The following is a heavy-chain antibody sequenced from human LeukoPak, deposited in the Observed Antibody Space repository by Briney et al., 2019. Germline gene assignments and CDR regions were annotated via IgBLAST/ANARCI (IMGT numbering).Heavy chain of an antibody. CDR1: GDSVSSNSAA. V-gene: IGHV6-1*01. CDR3: AREYYDSSGYQYYFDY. J-gene: IGHJ4*02. CDR2: TYYRSKWYN. Sequence: SQTLSLTCAISGDSVSSNSAAWNWIRQSPSRGLEWLGGTYYRSKWYNDYAVSVKSRITINPDTSKNQFSLQLNSVTPEDTAVYYCAREYYDSSGYQYYFDYWGQGTLVTVSS. D-gene: IGHD3-22*01.